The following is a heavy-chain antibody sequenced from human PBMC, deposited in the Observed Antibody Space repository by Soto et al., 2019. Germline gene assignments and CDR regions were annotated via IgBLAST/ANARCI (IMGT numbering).Heavy chain of an antibody. CDR2: IIPIFGTA. V-gene: IGHV1-69*06. Sequence: SVKVSCKASGGTFSSYAISWVRQAPGQGLEWMGGIIPIFGTANYAQKFQGRVTITADKSTSTAYMELSSLRSEDTAVYYCASQYCTNGVCAYNAIDIWGQGTTVTVSS. CDR1: GGTFSSYA. J-gene: IGHJ3*02. CDR3: ASQYCTNGVCAYNAIDI. D-gene: IGHD2-8*01.